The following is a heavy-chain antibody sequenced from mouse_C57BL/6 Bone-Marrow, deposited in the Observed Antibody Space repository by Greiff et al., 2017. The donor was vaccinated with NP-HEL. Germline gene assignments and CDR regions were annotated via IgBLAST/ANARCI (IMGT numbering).Heavy chain of an antibody. J-gene: IGHJ2*01. D-gene: IGHD2-5*01. Sequence: EVKLMESGGDLVEPGGSLKLSCAASGFTFSSYGMSWVRQTPDKRLEWVATISSGGSYTYYPDSVKGRFTISRDNAKNTLYLQMSSLKSEDTAMYYCARHYYSNYFDYWGQGTTLTVSS. CDR3: ARHYYSNYFDY. V-gene: IGHV5-6*01. CDR2: ISSGGSYT. CDR1: GFTFSSYG.